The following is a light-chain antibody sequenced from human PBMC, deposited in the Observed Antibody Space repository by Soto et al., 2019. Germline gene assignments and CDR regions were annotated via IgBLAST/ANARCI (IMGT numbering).Light chain of an antibody. Sequence: QSVLTQPPSVSAAPGQKVTISCSGSSSNIGNNYVSWYQQLPGTAPKLLIYDSNKRPSGIPDRFSGSKSATSATLGITGLQTGDEADYYCGTWDNSLSTGVFGGGTQLTVL. CDR1: SSNIGNNY. V-gene: IGLV1-51*01. J-gene: IGLJ2*01. CDR3: GTWDNSLSTGV. CDR2: DSN.